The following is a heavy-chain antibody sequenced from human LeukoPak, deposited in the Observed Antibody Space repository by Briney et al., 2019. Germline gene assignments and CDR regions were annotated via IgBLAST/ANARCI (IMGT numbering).Heavy chain of an antibody. J-gene: IGHJ4*02. CDR3: ARDRVGSGWPRPFYFEF. CDR2: ISPNTGAT. V-gene: IGHV1-2*02. D-gene: IGHD6-19*01. CDR1: GYTFTGYY. Sequence: GASVKVSCKPSGYTFTGYYLRWVRQAPGQALEWMGWISPNTGATIYAQNFQGRVTMSRDTSISTAYMDLSSLRSDDTAVYYCARDRVGSGWPRPFYFEFWGQGTLVTVSS.